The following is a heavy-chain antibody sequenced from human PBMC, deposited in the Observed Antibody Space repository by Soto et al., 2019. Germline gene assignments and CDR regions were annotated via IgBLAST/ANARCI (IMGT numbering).Heavy chain of an antibody. D-gene: IGHD3-10*01. J-gene: IGHJ4*02. Sequence: GGSLRLSCAGSGFSFSNVWMTWVRQAPGKGLEWVGRIKKKADGGTAENAAPVKGRFTISRDDSKNTLYLQINSLKIEDTAVYYCATGTRGDNWGQGTLVTVSS. CDR1: GFSFSNVW. CDR3: ATGTRGDN. CDR2: IKKKADGGTA. V-gene: IGHV3-15*01.